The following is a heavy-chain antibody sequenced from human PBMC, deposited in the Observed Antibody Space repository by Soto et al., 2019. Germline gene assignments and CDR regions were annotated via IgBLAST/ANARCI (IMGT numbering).Heavy chain of an antibody. V-gene: IGHV2-5*02. Sequence: QITLKESGQTLVKPTQILTLTCTFSGFSLTTRGVGVGWIRQPPGEALEWLALIYWDIDGRCSPSLRNKLTTTKDTAKNPVVLTMTTMEPVDTGTYYSAHSYSSSPDDGFDVWAQGTRFTVSS. J-gene: IGHJ3*01. CDR1: GFSLTTRGVG. CDR2: IYWDIDG. CDR3: AHSYSSSPDDGFDV. D-gene: IGHD6-6*01.